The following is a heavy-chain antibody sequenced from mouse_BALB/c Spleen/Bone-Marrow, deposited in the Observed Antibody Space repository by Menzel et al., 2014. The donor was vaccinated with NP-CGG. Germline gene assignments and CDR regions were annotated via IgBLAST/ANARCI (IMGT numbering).Heavy chain of an antibody. Sequence: VQRVESGPGLVAPSQSLSITCTVSGFSLTSYGVHWVRQPPGKVLEWLGVIWAGGSTNYNSALTSRLSISKDNSKSQVFLKMNSLQTDDTAMYYCARGSYYEGAMDYWGQGTSVTVSS. CDR1: GFSLTSYG. V-gene: IGHV2-9*02. J-gene: IGHJ4*01. CDR2: IWAGGST. D-gene: IGHD1-1*01. CDR3: ARGSYYEGAMDY.